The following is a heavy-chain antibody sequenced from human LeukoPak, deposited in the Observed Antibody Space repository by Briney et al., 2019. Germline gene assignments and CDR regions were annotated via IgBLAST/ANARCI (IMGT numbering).Heavy chain of an antibody. J-gene: IGHJ4*02. CDR1: GFTFSDYY. D-gene: IGHD3-16*01. CDR3: ARESFPVGDSAFDY. CDR2: ISGSGNAK. V-gene: IGHV3-11*04. Sequence: GGSLRLSCAASGFTFSDYYMSWIRQAPGKGLEWVTYISGSGNAKNYADSVKGRFTISRDNAKNSVFLQMDSLRPEDTAVYYCARESFPVGDSAFDYWGQGTLVTVSS.